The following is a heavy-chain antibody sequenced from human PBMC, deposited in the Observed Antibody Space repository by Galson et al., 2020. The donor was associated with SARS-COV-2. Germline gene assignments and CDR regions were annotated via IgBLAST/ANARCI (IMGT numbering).Heavy chain of an antibody. V-gene: IGHV4-39*07. CDR3: ARGITNSLYTGGVDHYYGLDV. Sequence: SETLSLTCTVSGGSITRSTHSWDWLRQPPGKGLEWIGSIYSNGSTNYNFSLRGRVTISVDTSKKEFSLILTSVTAADTAVYYCARGITNSLYTGGVDHYYGLDVWGQGTTVTVSS. D-gene: IGHD3-16*01. J-gene: IGHJ6*02. CDR1: GGSITRSTHS. CDR2: IYSNGST.